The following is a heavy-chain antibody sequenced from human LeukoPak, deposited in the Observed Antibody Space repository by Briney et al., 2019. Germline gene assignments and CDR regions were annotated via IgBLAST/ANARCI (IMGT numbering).Heavy chain of an antibody. CDR3: ARGFGGSYGD. J-gene: IGHJ4*02. CDR2: ISGSSSTM. D-gene: IGHD1-26*01. V-gene: IGHV3-48*02. Sequence: GGSLTLSCAASGFTFSDYGIHWVRQAPGKGLEWVSHISGSSSTMSYADSVKGRFTISRDNAKNSLYLQMNSLRDEDTAVYYCARGFGGSYGDWGQGTLVTVSS. CDR1: GFTFSDYG.